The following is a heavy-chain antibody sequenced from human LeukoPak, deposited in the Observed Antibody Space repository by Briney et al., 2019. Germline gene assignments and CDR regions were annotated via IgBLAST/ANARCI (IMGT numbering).Heavy chain of an antibody. CDR2: IYHSGST. J-gene: IGHJ4*02. D-gene: IGHD1-1*01. CDR1: GYSISSGYY. V-gene: IGHV4-38-2*02. Sequence: PSETLSLTCTVSGYSISSGYYWGWIRPPPGKGLEWIGSIYHSGSTYYNPSLKSRVTISVDKSKNQFSLKLSSVTAADTAVYYCARIDGTTGTTVDYWGQGTLVTVSS. CDR3: ARIDGTTGTTVDY.